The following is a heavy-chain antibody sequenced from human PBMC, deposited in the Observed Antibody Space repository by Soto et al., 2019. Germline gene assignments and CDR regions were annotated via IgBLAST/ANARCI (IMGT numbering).Heavy chain of an antibody. J-gene: IGHJ5*02. CDR3: ARYYFDSSGYSNWFGP. Sequence: QVQLQESGPGLVKPSQTLSLTCAVSGGSITSGAYYWTWIRQHPGKGLEGIAYIHYSGRTYYNPSLMSRVTLSVDTSNNQFSLKLSSVTAADTAVYYCARYYFDSSGYSNWFGPWGQGTLVTVSS. CDR2: IHYSGRT. D-gene: IGHD3-22*01. CDR1: GGSITSGAYY. V-gene: IGHV4-31*11.